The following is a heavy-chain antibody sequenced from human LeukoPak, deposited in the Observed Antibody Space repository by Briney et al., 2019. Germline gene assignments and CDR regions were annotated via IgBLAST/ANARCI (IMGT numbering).Heavy chain of an antibody. J-gene: IGHJ4*02. Sequence: PGESLEISCKGSGYSFTTYWIGWVRQVPGKGLGWMGIIYPGDSDTRYSPSFQGLVAISADKSTSTAYLQWSSLKASDTAIYYCARHIAYTSGWYRDYWGQGTLVTVSS. V-gene: IGHV5-51*01. D-gene: IGHD6-19*01. CDR2: IYPGDSDT. CDR1: GYSFTTYW. CDR3: ARHIAYTSGWYRDY.